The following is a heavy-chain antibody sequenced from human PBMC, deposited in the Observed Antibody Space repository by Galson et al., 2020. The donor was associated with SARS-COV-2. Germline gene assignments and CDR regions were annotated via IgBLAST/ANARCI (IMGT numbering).Heavy chain of an antibody. Sequence: ASVKVSCKASGYTFTNYGVSWVRQAPGQGLEWMGWISGYNGNTNYAQNLQDRVTMTTDTSTNTVYMELRSLSSDDTAIYYCARDYYDSSAYYFDHWGQGTLVAVSS. CDR2: ISGYNGNT. J-gene: IGHJ4*02. V-gene: IGHV1-18*01. CDR1: GYTFTNYG. CDR3: ARDYYDSSAYYFDH. D-gene: IGHD3-22*01.